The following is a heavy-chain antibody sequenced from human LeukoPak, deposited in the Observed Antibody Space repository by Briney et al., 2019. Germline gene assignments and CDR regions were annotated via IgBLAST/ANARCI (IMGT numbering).Heavy chain of an antibody. D-gene: IGHD2-2*01. CDR3: ARAYCSTTTCPRGYYHYSVDV. V-gene: IGHV1-2*02. J-gene: IGHJ6*03. CDR2: INPNSGGT. CDR1: GYTFTDYY. Sequence: ASVKVSCKASGYTFTDYYMHWVRQAPGQGLEWMGWINPNSGGTNYAQKFQGRVTMTRDTSISTAYMDLSRLTSDDTAVYYCARAYCSTTTCPRGYYHYSVDVWGKGTTVTVSS.